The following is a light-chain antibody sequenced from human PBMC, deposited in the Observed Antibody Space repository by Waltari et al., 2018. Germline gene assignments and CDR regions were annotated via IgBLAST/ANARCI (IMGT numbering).Light chain of an antibody. V-gene: IGLV2-14*01. J-gene: IGLJ3*02. CDR1: SSDVGGSAY. CDR3: SSVTRSSTWV. CDR2: EVR. Sequence: QSALTQPASVSGSPGQSIPISCPGTSSDVGGSAYVSWDQQYPGKAPKLMIYEVRNRPSGVSNRFSGSKSGNTASLTISGLQAEDEADYYCSSVTRSSTWVFGGGTKLTVL.